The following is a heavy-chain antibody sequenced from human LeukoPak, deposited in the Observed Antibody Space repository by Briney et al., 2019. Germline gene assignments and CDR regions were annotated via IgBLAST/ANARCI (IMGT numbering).Heavy chain of an antibody. J-gene: IGHJ4*02. Sequence: GGSLRLSCAASGFTFDDYAMHWVRQAPGKGLEWVSGISWNSGSIGYADSVKGRFTISRDNAKNSLYLQMNSLRAEDTALYYCAKDIVVVPGEYYFDYWGQGTLVTVSS. V-gene: IGHV3-9*01. D-gene: IGHD3-22*01. CDR2: ISWNSGSI. CDR1: GFTFDDYA. CDR3: AKDIVVVPGEYYFDY.